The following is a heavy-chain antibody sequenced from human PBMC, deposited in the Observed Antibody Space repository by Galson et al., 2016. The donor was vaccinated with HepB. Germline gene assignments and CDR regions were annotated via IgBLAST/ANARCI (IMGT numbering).Heavy chain of an antibody. CDR3: AKDREWLRYTSDGIDV. CDR2: ISYDGRDK. CDR1: GFSFSDYA. J-gene: IGHJ3*01. Sequence: SLRLSCAVSGFSFSDYAMHWVRQAPGKGLECVAVISYDGRDKYYADSVRGRFTISRDNSKNTLDLQMNSLRPEDTALYYCAKDREWLRYTSDGIDVWGQGTTVTVS. V-gene: IGHV3-30*18. D-gene: IGHD5-12*01.